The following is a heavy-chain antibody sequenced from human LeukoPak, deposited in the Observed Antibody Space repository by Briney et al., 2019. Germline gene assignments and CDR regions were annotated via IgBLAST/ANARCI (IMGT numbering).Heavy chain of an antibody. J-gene: IGHJ4*02. CDR2: INHSGST. V-gene: IGHV4-34*01. Sequence: SETLSLTCAVYGGSFSGYYWSWIRQPPGKGLEWIGEINHSGSTNYNPSLKSRVTISVDTSKNQFSLKLSSVPAADTAVYYCARGGEYCSGGSCYSGSYFDYWGQGTLVTVSS. CDR3: ARGGEYCSGGSCYSGSYFDY. D-gene: IGHD2-15*01. CDR1: GGSFSGYY.